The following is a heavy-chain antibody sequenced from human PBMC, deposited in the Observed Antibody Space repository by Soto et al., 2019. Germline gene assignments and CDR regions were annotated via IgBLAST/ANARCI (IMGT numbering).Heavy chain of an antibody. CDR1: GGSSSSGGYY. V-gene: IGHV4-31*03. CDR3: ARLDL. J-gene: IGHJ3*01. CDR2: IYYSGSN. Sequence: QVQLQESGPGLVKPSQTLSLTCTVSGGSSSSGGYYWSWIRQHPGKGLEWIGYIYYSGSNYYNPSIKSRGTISVDPAKNQLSLKLSSVTAADTAVYYCARLDLWGQGTMVTVSS.